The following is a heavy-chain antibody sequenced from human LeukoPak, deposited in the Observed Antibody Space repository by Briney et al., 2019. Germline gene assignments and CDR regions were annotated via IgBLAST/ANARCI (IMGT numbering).Heavy chain of an antibody. J-gene: IGHJ5*01. CDR3: AKGPAVVASNNYFDS. Sequence: PGRSLRLSCAASGFIFSSYGMHWVRQAPGKGLEWVAVIWYDESQKYYGDSVKGRLTISRDNSKNTLYLQMNSLRAEDTGVYYCAKGPAVVASNNYFDSWGHGTLVTVSS. V-gene: IGHV3-33*03. CDR1: GFIFSSYG. D-gene: IGHD2-2*01. CDR2: IWYDESQK.